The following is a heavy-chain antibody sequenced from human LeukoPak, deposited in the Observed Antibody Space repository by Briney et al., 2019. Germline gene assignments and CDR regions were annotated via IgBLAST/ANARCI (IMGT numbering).Heavy chain of an antibody. CDR1: GGTFSSYA. CDR3: ARDPGIGIAAAGDAFDI. Sequence: SVKVSCTASGGTFSSYAISWVRQAPGQGLEWMGGIIPIFGTANYAQKFQGRVTITADESTSTDYMELSSLRSEDTAVYYCARDPGIGIAAAGDAFDIWGQGTMVTVSS. CDR2: IIPIFGTA. J-gene: IGHJ3*02. V-gene: IGHV1-69*01. D-gene: IGHD6-13*01.